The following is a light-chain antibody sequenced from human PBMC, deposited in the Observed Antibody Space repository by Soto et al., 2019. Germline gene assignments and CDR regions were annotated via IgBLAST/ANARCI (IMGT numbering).Light chain of an antibody. CDR3: CSYAGSYSYV. V-gene: IGLV2-11*01. Sequence: QSVPAQPRSVSGSPGQSVTISCTGTSSDVGGYNYVSWYQQHPGKAPKLMIYDVSKRPSGVPDRFSGSKSGNTASLTISGLQAEDEADYYCCSYAGSYSYVFGTG. CDR1: SSDVGGYNY. J-gene: IGLJ1*01. CDR2: DVS.